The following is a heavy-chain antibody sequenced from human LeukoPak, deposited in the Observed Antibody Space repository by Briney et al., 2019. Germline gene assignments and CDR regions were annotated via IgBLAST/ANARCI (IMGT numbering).Heavy chain of an antibody. CDR2: ISITTI. J-gene: IGHJ4*02. Sequence: PGGSLRLSCVASGFSFSTYSMNWVRQAPGKGLEWVSYISITTIYYADSVKGRFTISRDNAKNSLYLQMNSLRDEDTAVYYCARDRSGWQPFDYWGQGTLVTVSS. CDR3: ARDRSGWQPFDY. D-gene: IGHD6-19*01. CDR1: GFSFSTYS. V-gene: IGHV3-48*02.